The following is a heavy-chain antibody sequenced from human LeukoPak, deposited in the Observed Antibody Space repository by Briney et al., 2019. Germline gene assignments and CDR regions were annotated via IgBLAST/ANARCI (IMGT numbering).Heavy chain of an antibody. V-gene: IGHV4-34*01. CDR1: GGSFSGYY. D-gene: IGHD2-21*02. J-gene: IGHJ4*02. CDR3: ARRLCGGDCYSTFSY. CDR2: INHSGGT. Sequence: PSETLSLTCAVYGGSFSGYYWSWIRQPPGKGLEWIGEINHSGGTNYNPSLKSRVTISVDTSKNQFSLKLSSVTAADTAVYYCARRLCGGDCYSTFSYWGQGTLVTVSS.